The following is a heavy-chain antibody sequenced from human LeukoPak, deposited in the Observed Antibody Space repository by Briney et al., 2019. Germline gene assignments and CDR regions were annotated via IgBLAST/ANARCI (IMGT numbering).Heavy chain of an antibody. J-gene: IGHJ1*01. CDR1: GFTFSIDP. CDR2: ISGDGRST. D-gene: IGHD5-24*01. V-gene: IGHV3-23*01. CDR3: AKGGVPMATSLIHH. Sequence: PGGSLRLSCAASGFTFSIDPMTWVRQAPGKGLEWVSSISGDGRSTYRADSVKGRFAISRDNSKNTLYLQMNSLGADDTAVYYCAKGGVPMATSLIHHWGQGTLVIVSS.